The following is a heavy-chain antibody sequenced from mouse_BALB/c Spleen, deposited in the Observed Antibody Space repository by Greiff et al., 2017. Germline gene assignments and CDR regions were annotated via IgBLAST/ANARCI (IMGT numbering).Heavy chain of an antibody. CDR1: GFTFSSYA. CDR2: ISSGGSYT. V-gene: IGHV5-9-4*01. Sequence: EVQGVESGGGLVKPGGSLKLSCAASGFTFSSYAMSWVRQSPEKRLEWVAEISSGGSYTYYPDTVTGRFTISRDNAKNTLYLEMSSLRSEDTAMYYCAREGGYAWFAYWGQGTLVTVSA. CDR3: AREGGYAWFAY. J-gene: IGHJ3*01. D-gene: IGHD2-2*01.